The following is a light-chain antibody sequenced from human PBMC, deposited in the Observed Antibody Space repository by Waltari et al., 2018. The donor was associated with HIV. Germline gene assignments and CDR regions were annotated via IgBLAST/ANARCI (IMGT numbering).Light chain of an antibody. CDR2: RNN. J-gene: IGLJ1*01. CDR1: SSNIGSNY. V-gene: IGLV1-47*01. CDR3: AAWDDSLSVYV. Sequence: QSVLTQPPSASGTPGQRVTISCSGSSSNIGSNYVYWYQQLPGTAPKRLSSRNNQRPSGVPDRFSGSTSGTSASLAISGLRSEDEADYFCAAWDDSLSVYVFGTGTKVTVL.